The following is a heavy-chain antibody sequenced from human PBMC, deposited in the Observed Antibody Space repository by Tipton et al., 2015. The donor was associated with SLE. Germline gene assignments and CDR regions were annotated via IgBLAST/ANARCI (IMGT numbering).Heavy chain of an antibody. CDR1: GYSIRSGYY. J-gene: IGHJ4*02. CDR2: IYHSGST. V-gene: IGHV4-38-2*02. CDR3: AREHPPSIGGDY. Sequence: TLSLTCAVSGYSIRSGYYWGWIRQPPGKGLEWIGSIYHSGSTYYNPSPKSRVTISVDTSKNQFSLKLSSVTAADTAVYYCAREHPPSIGGDYWGQGTLVTVSS.